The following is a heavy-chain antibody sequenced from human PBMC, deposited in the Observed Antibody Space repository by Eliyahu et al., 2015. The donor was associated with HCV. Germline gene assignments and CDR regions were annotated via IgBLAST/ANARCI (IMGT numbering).Heavy chain of an antibody. Sequence: QVQLQESGPGLVKPSETLSLTCTVXGGSIPXYXWSWIRQPPGKGLQWIGYIHYSGSTNYNPSLKSRVTISVDTSKNQFSLNLTSVTAADTAMYYCASGGGGIAVTGTGGWFDPWGQGTLVTVSS. CDR1: GGSIPXYX. D-gene: IGHD6-19*01. V-gene: IGHV4-59*01. CDR3: ASGGGGIAVTGTGGWFDP. J-gene: IGHJ5*02. CDR2: IHYSGST.